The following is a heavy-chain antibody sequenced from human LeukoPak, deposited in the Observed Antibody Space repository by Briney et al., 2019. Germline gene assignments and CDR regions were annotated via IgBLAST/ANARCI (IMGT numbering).Heavy chain of an antibody. V-gene: IGHV1-46*01. D-gene: IGHD3-9*01. CDR1: GYTFSTYY. CDR2: IIPSDGFT. Sequence: ASVKVSCKASGYTFSTYYVHWVRQAPGQGLEWMGMIIPSDGFTSYAQKFQGRVTMTRDMSTSTAYMELRSLRSDDTAVYYCARGRHYNILTGYLLDYFDYWGQGTLVTVSS. CDR3: ARGRHYNILTGYLLDYFDY. J-gene: IGHJ4*02.